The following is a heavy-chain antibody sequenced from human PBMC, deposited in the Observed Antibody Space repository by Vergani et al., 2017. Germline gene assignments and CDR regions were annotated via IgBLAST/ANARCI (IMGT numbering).Heavy chain of an antibody. J-gene: IGHJ4*02. Sequence: EVQLVQSGAEVKKPGESLKISCKGSGYSFTSYWIGWVRQMPGKGLEWMGIIYPGDSDTRYSPSFQGQVTISDDKSISTAYLQWSSLKASDTTMYYCARRELYCSSTSCSFDYWGQGTLVTVSS. D-gene: IGHD2-2*01. V-gene: IGHV5-51*03. CDR2: IYPGDSDT. CDR3: ARRELYCSSTSCSFDY. CDR1: GYSFTSYW.